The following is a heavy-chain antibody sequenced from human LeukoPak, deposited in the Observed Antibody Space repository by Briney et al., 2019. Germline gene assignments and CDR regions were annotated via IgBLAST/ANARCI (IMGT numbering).Heavy chain of an antibody. CDR3: AKGQPMVRGGPISNR. J-gene: IGHJ5*02. CDR2: ISGSGGST. CDR1: GFTFSSYA. Sequence: PGGSLRLSRAASGFTFSSYAMSWVRQAPGKGLEWVSAISGSGGSTYYADSVKGRFTISRDNSKNTLYLQMNSLRAEDTAVYYCAKGQPMVRGGPISNRWGQGTLVTVSS. V-gene: IGHV3-23*01. D-gene: IGHD3-10*01.